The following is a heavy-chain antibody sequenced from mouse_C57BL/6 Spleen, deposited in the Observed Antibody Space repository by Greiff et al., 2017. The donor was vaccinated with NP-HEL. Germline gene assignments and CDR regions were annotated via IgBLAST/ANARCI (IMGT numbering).Heavy chain of an antibody. V-gene: IGHV1-55*01. CDR2: IYPGSGST. CDR3: ARNYGTPYYLDD. J-gene: IGHJ2*01. Sequence: VQLQQSGAELVKPGASVKMSCKASGYTFTSYWITWVKQRPGQGLEWIGDIYPGSGSTNYNEKFKSKATLTVDTSSSTAYMQLSSLTSEDSAVYCGARNYGTPYYLDDWGQGTTLTVSS. CDR1: GYTFTSYW. D-gene: IGHD1-1*01.